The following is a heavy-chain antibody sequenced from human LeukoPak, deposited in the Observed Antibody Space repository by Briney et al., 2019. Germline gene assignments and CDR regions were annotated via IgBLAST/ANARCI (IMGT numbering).Heavy chain of an antibody. CDR2: MYYSGST. J-gene: IGHJ6*04. D-gene: IGHD2-15*01. V-gene: IGHV4-39*01. Sequence: SETLSLTCTVSGGSISSSSYYWGWIRQPPGKGLEWIGSMYYSGSTYYNPSLKSRVTISGDTSKNQFSLKLSSVTAADTAVYYCARLSMLGYCSGGGCSLAMDVWGKGTTVTISS. CDR3: ARLSMLGYCSGGGCSLAMDV. CDR1: GGSISSSSYY.